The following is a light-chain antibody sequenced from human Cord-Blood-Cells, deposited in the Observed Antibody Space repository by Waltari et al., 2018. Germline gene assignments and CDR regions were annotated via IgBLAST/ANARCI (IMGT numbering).Light chain of an antibody. J-gene: IGKJ2*01. CDR1: QRISRY. Sequence: DIHMPHSPSSLSASVQDRVPITSRASQRISRYLNWYPQKPGKAPKLLIYAASSLQSGAPSRFSGSGSGTDFTPTISRLQPEDVATYYCHQSYSTPYTFGQGTKLEIK. V-gene: IGKV1-39*01. CDR3: HQSYSTPYT. CDR2: AAS.